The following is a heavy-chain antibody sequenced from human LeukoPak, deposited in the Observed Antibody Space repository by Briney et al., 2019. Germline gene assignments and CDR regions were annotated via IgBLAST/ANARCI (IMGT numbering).Heavy chain of an antibody. CDR1: GYTFTGYY. J-gene: IGHJ6*02. Sequence: GASVKVSCKASGYTFTGYYMHWVRQAPGQGLEWMGRINPNSGGTNYAQKFQGRVTMTRDTSISTAYMELSRLRSDDTAVYYCARDGGDYYYYYGMDVWGQGTTVTASS. CDR2: INPNSGGT. V-gene: IGHV1-2*06. D-gene: IGHD3-3*01. CDR3: ARDGGDYYYYYGMDV.